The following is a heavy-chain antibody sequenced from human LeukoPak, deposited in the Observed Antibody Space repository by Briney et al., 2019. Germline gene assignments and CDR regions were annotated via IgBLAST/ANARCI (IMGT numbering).Heavy chain of an antibody. CDR3: ARGRTYYDSSGPVDY. CDR2: INPNSGGT. Sequence: ASVKVSCKASGYTFTGCYMHWVRQAPGQGLEWMGWINPNSGGTNYAQKFQGRVTMTRDTSISTAYMELSRLRSDDTAVYYCARGRTYYDSSGPVDYWGQGTLVTVSS. J-gene: IGHJ4*02. V-gene: IGHV1-2*02. D-gene: IGHD3-22*01. CDR1: GYTFTGCY.